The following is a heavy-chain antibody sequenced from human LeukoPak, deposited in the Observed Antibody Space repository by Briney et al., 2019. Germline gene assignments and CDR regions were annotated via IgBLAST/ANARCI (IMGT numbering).Heavy chain of an antibody. J-gene: IGHJ4*02. Sequence: ASVKVSCKASGGTFSSYAISWVRQAPGQGLEWMGRITPILGIANYAQKFQGRVTITADKSTSTAYMELSSLRSEDTAVYYCARAYSYGGCDYWGQGTLVTVSS. CDR3: ARAYSYGGCDY. CDR2: ITPILGIA. D-gene: IGHD5-18*01. CDR1: GGTFSSYA. V-gene: IGHV1-69*04.